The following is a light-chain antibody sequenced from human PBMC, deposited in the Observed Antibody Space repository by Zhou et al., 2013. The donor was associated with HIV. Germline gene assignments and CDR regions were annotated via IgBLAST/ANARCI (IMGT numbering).Light chain of an antibody. V-gene: IGKV1-17*01. CDR1: QDIGND. Sequence: DIQMTQSPSSLSASVGDRVTITCRASQDIGNDLGWYQQKPGKAPKRLISAASSFQSGVPSKFSGSGSGTEFTLTISSLQSDDSATYYCQQCNSYPWTFGQGPRWKSN. J-gene: IGKJ1*01. CDR2: AAS. CDR3: QQCNSYPWT.